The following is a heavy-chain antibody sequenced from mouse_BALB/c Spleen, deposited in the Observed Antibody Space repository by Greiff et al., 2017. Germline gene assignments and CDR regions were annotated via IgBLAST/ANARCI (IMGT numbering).Heavy chain of an antibody. D-gene: IGHD2-4*01. CDR2: ISSGGST. CDR1: GFTFSSYA. J-gene: IGHJ3*01. Sequence: DVMLVESGGGLVKPGGSLKLSCAASGFTFSSYAMSWVRQTPGKRLEWVASISSGGSTYYPDSVKGRFTTSRGNAWNILYLQMSCLWSVDTAMYYCARGSIYYDSWFAYWGQGTLVTVSA. CDR3: ARGSIYYDSWFAY. V-gene: IGHV5-6-5*01.